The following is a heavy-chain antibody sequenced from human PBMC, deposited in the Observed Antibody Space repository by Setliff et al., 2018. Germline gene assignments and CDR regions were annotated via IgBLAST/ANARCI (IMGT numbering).Heavy chain of an antibody. CDR3: ARDLPLYYYDSSGQRGRAFDI. CDR2: IIPIFGTA. CDR1: GGTFSSYA. V-gene: IGHV1-69*05. D-gene: IGHD3-22*01. Sequence: SVKVSCKASGGTFSSYAISWVRQAPGQGLEWMGGIIPIFGTANYAQKFQGRVTMTRDTSTSTVYIELSSLRSEDTAVYYCARDLPLYYYDSSGQRGRAFDIWGQGTMVTVSS. J-gene: IGHJ3*02.